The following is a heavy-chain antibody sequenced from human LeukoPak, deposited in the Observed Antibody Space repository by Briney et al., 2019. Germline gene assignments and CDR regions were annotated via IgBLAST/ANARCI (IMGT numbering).Heavy chain of an antibody. D-gene: IGHD5-18*01. CDR2: INHSGST. CDR3: ARDSYGYGTDY. CDR1: GGSFSGYY. J-gene: IGHJ4*02. Sequence: NPSETLSLTCAVYGGSFSGYYWSWIRQPPGKGLEWIGEINHSGSTNYNPSLKSRVTISVDTSKNQFSLKLGSVTAADTAVYYCARDSYGYGTDYWGQGTLVTVSS. V-gene: IGHV4-34*01.